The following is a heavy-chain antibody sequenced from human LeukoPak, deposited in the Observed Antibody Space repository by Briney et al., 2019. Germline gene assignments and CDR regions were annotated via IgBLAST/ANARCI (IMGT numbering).Heavy chain of an antibody. J-gene: IGHJ4*02. V-gene: IGHV3-53*01. Sequence: GGSLRLSCAASGFSVSSSYMYWVRQAPGKGLEWVSFFYRGDTTYYAESVRGRFTISRDNSKNTLYLLMNSLIPEDTALYYCANRVIGYCFDYWGQGTLVAVSS. CDR3: ANRVIGYCFDY. D-gene: IGHD2-15*01. CDR1: GFSVSSSY. CDR2: FYRGDTT.